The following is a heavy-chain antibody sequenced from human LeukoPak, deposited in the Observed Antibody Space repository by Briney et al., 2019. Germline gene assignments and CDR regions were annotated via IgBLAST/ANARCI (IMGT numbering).Heavy chain of an antibody. CDR2: IYYSGST. D-gene: IGHD2-15*01. V-gene: IGHV4-34*01. J-gene: IGHJ6*03. Sequence: PSETLSLTCAVYGGSFSGYYWSGIREPPGKGLEWVGSIYYSGSTYYNPSLKSRVTISVDTSKNQFSLTLSSVTAADTAVYYCARDFTRASPLCYMDVWGKGTTVTVSS. CDR1: GGSFSGYY. CDR3: ARDFTRASPLCYMDV.